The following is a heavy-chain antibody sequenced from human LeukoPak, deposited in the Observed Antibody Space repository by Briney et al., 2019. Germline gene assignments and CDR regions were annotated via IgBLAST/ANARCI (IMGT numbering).Heavy chain of an antibody. V-gene: IGHV3-30*18. D-gene: IGHD3-10*01. CDR2: ISYDGSNK. CDR3: AKDRELWFGELLSAFQH. CDR1: GFTFSNYG. J-gene: IGHJ1*01. Sequence: GRSLRLSCAASGFTFSNYGMHWVRQAPGMGLEWVAVISYDGSNKYYADSVKGRFTISRDNSKNTLYLQMNSLRAEDTAVYYCAKDRELWFGELLSAFQHWGQGTLVTVSS.